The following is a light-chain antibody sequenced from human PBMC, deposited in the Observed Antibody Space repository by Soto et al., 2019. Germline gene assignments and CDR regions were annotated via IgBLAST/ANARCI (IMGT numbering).Light chain of an antibody. V-gene: IGKV3-11*01. CDR3: QQRSNWPWT. J-gene: IGKJ1*01. CDR1: QSVSSY. Sequence: EIVLTQSPATLSLSPGERSTLSCRASQSVSSYLAWYQQKPGQAPRLLIYDASNRATGIISARFSGSGSGTDFTLTISSLEPEDSAVYYCQQRSNWPWTFGQGTKGDIK. CDR2: DAS.